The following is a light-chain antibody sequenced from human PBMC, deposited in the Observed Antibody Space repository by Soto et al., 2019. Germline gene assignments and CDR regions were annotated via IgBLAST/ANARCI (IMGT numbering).Light chain of an antibody. CDR2: DVS. CDR3: QQYGSSPYT. V-gene: IGKV3-20*01. CDR1: QSVSSSY. Sequence: EIVLTQSPGTLSLSPGERATLSCRASQSVSSSYLAWYQQKPGQAPGLLIYDVSSRATGIPDRFSGSGSGTDFTLTISRLEPEDCAVYDCQQYGSSPYTFGQGTKLEIK. J-gene: IGKJ2*01.